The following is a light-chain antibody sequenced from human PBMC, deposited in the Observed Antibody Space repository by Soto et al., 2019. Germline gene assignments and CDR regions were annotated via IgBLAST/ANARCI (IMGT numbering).Light chain of an antibody. CDR1: KNDIGVYDF. V-gene: IGLV2-8*01. CDR3: KSFAGSNTYV. CDR2: EVV. J-gene: IGLJ1*01. Sequence: QCALRQPPSASGSPGQSGTISCTGTKNDIGVYDFVSWYQHHPGKAPRLIIYEVVQRPSGVPDRFSGSKSGTTASLTVSGLQAADQADYFCKSFAGSNTYVFGSGPKVTVL.